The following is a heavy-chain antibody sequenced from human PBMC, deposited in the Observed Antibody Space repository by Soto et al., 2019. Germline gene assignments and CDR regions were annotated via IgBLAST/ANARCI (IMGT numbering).Heavy chain of an antibody. D-gene: IGHD2-15*01. V-gene: IGHV4-4*07. CDR1: GGSISNYY. CDR3: ARASVGPPGGGSWIMPFDC. Sequence: ETLSLTCTVSGGSISNYYWSWIRQPAGKGLEWIGRIYTGGSTNYNPSLKSRVTMSTDTSKNQFSLRLTSVTAADTAVYYCARASVGPPGGGSWIMPFDCWGQGALVIVSS. J-gene: IGHJ4*02. CDR2: IYTGGST.